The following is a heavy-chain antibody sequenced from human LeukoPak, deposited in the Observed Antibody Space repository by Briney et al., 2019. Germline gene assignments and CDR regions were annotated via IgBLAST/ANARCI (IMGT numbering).Heavy chain of an antibody. D-gene: IGHD5-24*01. V-gene: IGHV3-30-3*01. J-gene: IGHJ6*02. Sequence: PGGSLRLSCAASGFTFSSYAMHWVRQAPGKGLEWVAVISYDGSNKYYADSVKGRFTISRDNSKNTLYLQMNSLRAEDTAVYYCARDARSGDNYYGLDVWGQGTTVTVSS. CDR2: ISYDGSNK. CDR1: GFTFSSYA. CDR3: ARDARSGDNYYGLDV.